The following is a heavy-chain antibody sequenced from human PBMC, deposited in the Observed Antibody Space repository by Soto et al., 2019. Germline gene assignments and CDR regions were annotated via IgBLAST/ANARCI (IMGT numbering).Heavy chain of an antibody. V-gene: IGHV4-59*08. J-gene: IGHJ3*02. Sequence: QVQLQESGPGMVLPSETLSLTCSVTGGSISDIFWNWVRRPPGKGLEWIGYAHYSRTAKYNPSLKSRVTMSLDSYKNQISLRLSSVTAADTAIYYCAKCVSPHRAFDIWGQGTMVTVSS. CDR3: AKCVSPHRAFDI. CDR2: AHYSRTA. CDR1: GGSISDIF.